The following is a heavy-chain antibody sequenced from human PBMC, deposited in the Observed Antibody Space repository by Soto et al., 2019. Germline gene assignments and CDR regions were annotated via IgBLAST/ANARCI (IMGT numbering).Heavy chain of an antibody. CDR3: ASTHCSSTSCYYYYGMDV. CDR2: IDPSDSYT. J-gene: IGHJ6*02. CDR1: GYSFTSYW. D-gene: IGHD2-2*01. Sequence: GESLKISCKGSGYSFTSYWISWVRQMPGKGLEWMGRIDPSDSYTNYSPSFQGHVTISADKSISTAYLQLSSLKASDTAMYYCASTHCSSTSCYYYYGMDVWGQGTTVTVSS. V-gene: IGHV5-10-1*01.